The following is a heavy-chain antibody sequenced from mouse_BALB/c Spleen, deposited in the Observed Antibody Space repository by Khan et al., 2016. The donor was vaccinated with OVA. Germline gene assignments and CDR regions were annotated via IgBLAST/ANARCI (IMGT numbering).Heavy chain of an antibody. V-gene: IGHV1-77*01. Sequence: QVQLKQSGTELARPGASVKLSCKASGYTFTDYYITWVKQRTGQGLEWIGEIYPGSGNTYYNEKFKGKATLTADKSSNTAYMQLSSLTSEDSVVYFCARMDTTSLDYWGQGTTLTVSS. J-gene: IGHJ2*01. CDR2: IYPGSGNT. D-gene: IGHD2-3*01. CDR1: GYTFTDYY. CDR3: ARMDTTSLDY.